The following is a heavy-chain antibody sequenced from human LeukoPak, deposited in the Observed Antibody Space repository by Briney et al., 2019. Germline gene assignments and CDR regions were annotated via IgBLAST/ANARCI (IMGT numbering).Heavy chain of an antibody. CDR1: GFTFSSYA. D-gene: IGHD3/OR15-3a*01. CDR3: TRDGHDY. V-gene: IGHV3-48*03. J-gene: IGHJ4*02. CDR2: ITGSGSTI. Sequence: GGSLRLSCAASGFTFSSYAMSWVRQAPGKGLEWVSYITGSGSTIFYADSVKGRFTISRDNAKNSLYLQMNSLRAEDTAVYYCTRDGHDYWGQGTLVTVSS.